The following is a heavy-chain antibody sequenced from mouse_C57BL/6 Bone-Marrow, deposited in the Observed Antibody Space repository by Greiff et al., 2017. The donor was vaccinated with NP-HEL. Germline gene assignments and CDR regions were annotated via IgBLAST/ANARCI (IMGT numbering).Heavy chain of an antibody. V-gene: IGHV1-4*01. J-gene: IGHJ1*03. CDR1: GYTFTSYT. Sequence: VQLQQSGAELAIPGASVKMSCKASGYTFTSYTMHWVKQRPGQGLEWIGYINPSSGYTKYNQKFKDKATLTADKSSSTAYMQLSSLTSEDSAVYYCARSGSGYCEVWGTGTTVTVSS. CDR2: INPSSGYT. CDR3: ARSGSGYCEV.